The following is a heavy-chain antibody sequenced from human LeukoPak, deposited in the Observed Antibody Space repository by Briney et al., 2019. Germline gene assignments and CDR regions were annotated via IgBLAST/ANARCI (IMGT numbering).Heavy chain of an antibody. V-gene: IGHV3-23*01. CDR2: ISAGGGVT. CDR3: AKAARTTVTYSLDS. D-gene: IGHD4-17*01. CDR1: GFTFSNYA. J-gene: IGHJ4*02. Sequence: GGSLRLSGAAPGFTFSNYAMVWVRQAPGKGLNWVSSISAGGGVTSNADSVKGRFTISRDNSKNTLYLQMNSLRAEDTAMYYCAKAARTTVTYSLDSWGQGTLVTVSS.